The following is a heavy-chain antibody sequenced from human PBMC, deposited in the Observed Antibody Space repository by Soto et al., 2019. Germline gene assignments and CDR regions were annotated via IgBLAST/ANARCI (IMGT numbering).Heavy chain of an antibody. V-gene: IGHV4-31*03. D-gene: IGHD2-21*02. CDR1: GGSISSGGYY. J-gene: IGHJ6*02. CDR3: ARSRDPGNYYYYYGMDV. CDR2: IYYSGST. Sequence: TLSLTCTVSGGSISSGGYYWSWIRQHPGKGLEWIGNIYYSGSTYYNPSLKSRVTISVDTSKNQFSLKLSSVTAADTAVYYCARSRDPGNYYYYYGMDVWGQGTTVTVSS.